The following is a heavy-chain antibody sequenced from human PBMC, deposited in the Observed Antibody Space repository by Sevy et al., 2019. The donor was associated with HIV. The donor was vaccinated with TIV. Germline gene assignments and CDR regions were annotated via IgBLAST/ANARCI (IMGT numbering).Heavy chain of an antibody. CDR3: ARALSGGIAAGFHYYYYGMDV. CDR2: ISSSGSTI. J-gene: IGHJ6*02. Sequence: GGSLILSCAASGFTFSSYEMNWVRQAPGKGLEWVSYISSSGSTIYYADSVKGRFTISRDNAKNSLYLQMNSLRAEDTAVYYCARALSGGIAAGFHYYYYGMDVWGQGTTVTVSS. D-gene: IGHD6-13*01. CDR1: GFTFSSYE. V-gene: IGHV3-48*03.